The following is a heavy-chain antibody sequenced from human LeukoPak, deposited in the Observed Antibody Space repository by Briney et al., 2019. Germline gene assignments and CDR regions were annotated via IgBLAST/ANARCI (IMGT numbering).Heavy chain of an antibody. CDR2: IYSGGST. D-gene: IGHD3-10*01. CDR1: GFTVSSNY. V-gene: IGHV3-53*01. CDR3: AKYGSGSYYKGPPYYFDY. J-gene: IGHJ4*02. Sequence: PGGSLRLSCAASGFTVSSNYMSWVRQAPGKGLEWVSVIYSGGSTYYADSVKGRFTISRDNSKNTLYLQMNSLRAEDTAVYYCAKYGSGSYYKGPPYYFDYWGQGTLVTVSS.